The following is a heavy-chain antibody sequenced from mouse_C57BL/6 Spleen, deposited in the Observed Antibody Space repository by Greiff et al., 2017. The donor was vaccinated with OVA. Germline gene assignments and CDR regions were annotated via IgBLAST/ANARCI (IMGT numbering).Heavy chain of an antibody. V-gene: IGHV5-17*01. CDR1: GFTFSDYG. CDR3: ARLYYYGSSHYYAMDY. J-gene: IGHJ4*01. CDR2: ISSGSSTI. Sequence: EVQLVESGGGLVKPGGSLKLSCAASGFTFSDYGMHWVRQAPEKGLEWVAYISSGSSTIYYADTVKGRFTISRDNAKNTLFLQMTSLRSEDTAMYYCARLYYYGSSHYYAMDYWGQGTSVTVSS. D-gene: IGHD1-1*01.